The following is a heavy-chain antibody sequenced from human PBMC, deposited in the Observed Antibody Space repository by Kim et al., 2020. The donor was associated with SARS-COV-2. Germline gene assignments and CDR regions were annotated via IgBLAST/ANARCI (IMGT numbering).Heavy chain of an antibody. V-gene: IGHV4-39*01. J-gene: IGHJ2*01. CDR2: IYYSGST. CDR3: ARQHRGGKVRYFDL. Sequence: SETLSLTCTVSGGSISSSSYYWGWIRQPPGKGLEWIGSIYYSGSTYYNPSLKSRVTISVDTSKNQFSLKLSSVTAADTAVYYCARQHRGGKVRYFDLWGRGTLVTVSS. D-gene: IGHD3-10*01. CDR1: GGSISSSSYY.